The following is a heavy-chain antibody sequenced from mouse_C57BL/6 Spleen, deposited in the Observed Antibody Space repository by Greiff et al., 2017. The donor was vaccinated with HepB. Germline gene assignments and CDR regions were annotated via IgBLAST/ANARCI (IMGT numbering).Heavy chain of an antibody. CDR2: ISSGGSYT. J-gene: IGHJ1*03. Sequence: EVKLMESGGDLVKPGGSLKLSCAASGFTFSSYGMSWVRQTPDKRLEWVATISSGGSYTYYPDSVKGRFTISRDNAKNTLYLQMSSLKSEDTAMYYCAREGFYGGYDWYFDVWGTGTTVTVSS. CDR1: GFTFSSYG. D-gene: IGHD2-3*01. CDR3: AREGFYGGYDWYFDV. V-gene: IGHV5-6*01.